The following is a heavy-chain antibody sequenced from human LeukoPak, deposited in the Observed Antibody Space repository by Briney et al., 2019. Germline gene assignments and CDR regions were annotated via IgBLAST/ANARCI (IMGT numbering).Heavy chain of an antibody. J-gene: IGHJ6*02. CDR2: ISAYNGNT. Sequence: GASVKVSCKASGYTFTSYGISWVRQAPGQGLEWMGWISAYNGNTNYAQKLQGRVTMTTDTSTSTAYMELRSLRSDDTAVYYCARDTLGGGSGWYSYYYGMDVWGQGTTVTVSS. V-gene: IGHV1-18*01. CDR3: ARDTLGGGSGWYSYYYGMDV. D-gene: IGHD6-13*01. CDR1: GYTFTSYG.